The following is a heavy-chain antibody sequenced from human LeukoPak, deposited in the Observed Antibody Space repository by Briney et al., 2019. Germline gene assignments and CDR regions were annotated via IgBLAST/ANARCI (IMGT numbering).Heavy chain of an antibody. CDR1: GFTFSSYG. CDR2: ISYDGSNK. CDR3: AKESGVGATTKANFQH. Sequence: GGSLRLSCAASGFTFSSYGMHWVRQAPGKGLEWVAVISYDGSNKYYADSMKGRFTISRDNSKNTLYLQMNSLRAEDTAVYYCAKESGVGATTKANFQHWGQGTLVTVSS. V-gene: IGHV3-30*18. J-gene: IGHJ1*01. D-gene: IGHD1-26*01.